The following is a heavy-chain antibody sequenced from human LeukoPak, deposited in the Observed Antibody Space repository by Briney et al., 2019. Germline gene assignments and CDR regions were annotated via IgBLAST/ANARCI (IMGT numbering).Heavy chain of an antibody. V-gene: IGHV3-23*01. CDR1: GFTLSSYA. J-gene: IGHJ4*02. Sequence: GGSLTLSCAASGFTLSSYAMSWVRQAPGRGLEGVSAISGSGGSTYYADSVKGRFTISRDNSKNTLYLQMNSLRAEDTAVYYCAKDDDYVEYGYYFDFWGQGTLVTVSS. D-gene: IGHD4-17*01. CDR2: ISGSGGST. CDR3: AKDDDYVEYGYYFDF.